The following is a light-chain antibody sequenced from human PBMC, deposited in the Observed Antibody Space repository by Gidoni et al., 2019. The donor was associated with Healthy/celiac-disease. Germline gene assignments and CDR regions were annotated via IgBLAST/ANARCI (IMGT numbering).Light chain of an antibody. CDR2: AAS. Sequence: DIQMTHSPSSLSASVGDRVTITCRASQSISSYLNWYQQKPGKAPKLLIYAASSLQSGVPSRFSGSGSGTDVTLTISSLQPEDFATYYCQQSYSTPLVTFGGGTKVEIK. J-gene: IGKJ4*01. V-gene: IGKV1-39*01. CDR3: QQSYSTPLVT. CDR1: QSISSY.